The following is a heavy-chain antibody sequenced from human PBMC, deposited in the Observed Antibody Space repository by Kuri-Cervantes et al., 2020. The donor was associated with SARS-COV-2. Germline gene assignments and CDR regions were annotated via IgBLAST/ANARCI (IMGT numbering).Heavy chain of an antibody. Sequence: LSLTCAASGSTFSSYSMNWVRQAPGKGLEWVSGISWNSGSIGYADSVKGRFTISRDNAKNSLYLQMNSLRAEDMALYYCAKDMGEWDAFDIWGQGTMVTVSS. J-gene: IGHJ3*02. D-gene: IGHD1-26*01. CDR1: GSTFSSYS. V-gene: IGHV3-9*03. CDR2: ISWNSGSI. CDR3: AKDMGEWDAFDI.